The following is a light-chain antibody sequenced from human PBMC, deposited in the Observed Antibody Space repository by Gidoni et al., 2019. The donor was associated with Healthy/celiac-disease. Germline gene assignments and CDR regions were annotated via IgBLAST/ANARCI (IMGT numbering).Light chain of an antibody. CDR1: QSVSSN. Sequence: IVMTQPPPSLSLSPGERATLSCRASQSVSSNLAWYQQKPGQAPTLLIYGASTRESGIPARFSGSGSGTEFTLTIRSLQSEDFAVYYCQQYNNWPYTFGQGTKLEIK. J-gene: IGKJ2*01. CDR2: GAS. V-gene: IGKV3-15*01. CDR3: QQYNNWPYT.